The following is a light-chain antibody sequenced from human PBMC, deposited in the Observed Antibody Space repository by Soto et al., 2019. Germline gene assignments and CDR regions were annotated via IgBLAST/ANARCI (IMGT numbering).Light chain of an antibody. CDR3: QQHSNRNPGT. CDR2: GTS. J-gene: IGKJ1*01. CDR1: QSVGRS. Sequence: TQSPLTLSLSPGERATLSCRASQSVGRSLAWYKQKPGQAPRLLLYGTSARATGIPPTFSGSGSGTEFTLTTSSLQHQDFAVYYCQQHSNRNPGTFGQGTKVDIK. V-gene: IGKV3-15*01.